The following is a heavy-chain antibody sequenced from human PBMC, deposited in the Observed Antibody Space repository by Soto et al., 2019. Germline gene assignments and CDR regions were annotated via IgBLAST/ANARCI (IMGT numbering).Heavy chain of an antibody. CDR1: GDTFTDYY. CDR3: ARGGHVVVVTAALDY. CDR2: VNPSGGHT. J-gene: IGHJ4*02. D-gene: IGHD2-21*02. Sequence: QVQLVQSGAEVKKPGASVKVSCKASGDTFTDYYIHWVRQAPGQGLEWMGTVNPSGGHTTYAQHFLGRMTMTRDTSTRTLYRERTSLTSEDTAVYYCARGGHVVVVTAALDYWGQGTLVTVSS. V-gene: IGHV1-46*01.